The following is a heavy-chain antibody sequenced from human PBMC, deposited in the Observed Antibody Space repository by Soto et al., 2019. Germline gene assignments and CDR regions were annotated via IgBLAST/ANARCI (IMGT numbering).Heavy chain of an antibody. CDR1: GFTFSSYS. D-gene: IGHD2-2*02. CDR3: ARTSVRVPAAIRGGWFDP. CDR2: ISSSSSYI. Sequence: EVQLVESGGGLVKPGGSLRLSCAASGFTFSSYSMNWVRQAPGKGLEWVSSISSSSSYIYYADSVKGRFTISRDNAKNSLYLQMNSLRAEATAVYYCARTSVRVPAAIRGGWFDPWGQGTLVTVSS. J-gene: IGHJ5*02. V-gene: IGHV3-21*01.